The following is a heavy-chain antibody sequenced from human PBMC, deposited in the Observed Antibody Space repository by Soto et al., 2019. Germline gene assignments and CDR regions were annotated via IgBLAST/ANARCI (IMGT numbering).Heavy chain of an antibody. CDR1: GYTFTSYD. Sequence: ASVKVSCKASGYTFTSYDIHWVRQATGQGLEWMGWMNPNSGNTGYAQKFQGRVTMTRNTSISTAYMELSSLRSEDTAVYYCARGSRAAAGTGVYWGQRTLVTVSS. CDR2: MNPNSGNT. V-gene: IGHV1-8*01. D-gene: IGHD6-13*01. CDR3: ARGSRAAAGTGVY. J-gene: IGHJ4*02.